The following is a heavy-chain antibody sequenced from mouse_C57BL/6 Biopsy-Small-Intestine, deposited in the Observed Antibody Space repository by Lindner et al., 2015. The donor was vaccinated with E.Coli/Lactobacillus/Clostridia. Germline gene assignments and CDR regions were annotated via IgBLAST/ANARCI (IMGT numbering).Heavy chain of an antibody. CDR3: ARRWLLHYWYFDV. D-gene: IGHD2-3*01. CDR2: ISSGSSTI. J-gene: IGHJ1*03. Sequence: VQLQESGGGLVKPGGSLKLSCAASGFTFSDYGMHWVRQAPEKGLEWVAYISSGSSTIYYADTVKGRFTISRDNAKNTLFLQTTSLRSEDTAMYYCARRWLLHYWYFDVWGTGTTVTVSS. CDR1: GFTFSDYG. V-gene: IGHV5-17*01.